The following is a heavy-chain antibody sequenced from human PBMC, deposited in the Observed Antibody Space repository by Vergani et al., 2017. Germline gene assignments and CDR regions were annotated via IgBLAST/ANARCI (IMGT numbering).Heavy chain of an antibody. CDR3: ARDRVDIVATTTYYYYYYGMDV. J-gene: IGHJ6*02. D-gene: IGHD5-12*01. Sequence: EVQLVESGGGLVQPGGSLRLSCAAPGFTVSSNYMSWVRQAPGKGLEWVSVIYSGGSTYYADSVKGRFTISRHNSKNTLYLQMNSLRAEDTAVYYCARDRVDIVATTTYYYYYYGMDVWGQGTTVTVSS. CDR1: GFTVSSNY. CDR2: IYSGGST. V-gene: IGHV3-53*04.